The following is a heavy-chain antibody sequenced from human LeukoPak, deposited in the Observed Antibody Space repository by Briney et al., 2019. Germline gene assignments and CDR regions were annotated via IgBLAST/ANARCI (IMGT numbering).Heavy chain of an antibody. J-gene: IGHJ4*02. CDR2: IYRDGRT. Sequence: GGSLRLSCAASGFNVSSNYISWVRQAPGKGLEWVSVIYRDGRTYYADSVKGWFTISRDNSKNTLYLQMNSLRAEDTAVYYCAKSATYYYDSSGYYYFDYWGQGTLVTVSS. CDR3: AKSATYYYDSSGYYYFDY. V-gene: IGHV3-53*01. CDR1: GFNVSSNY. D-gene: IGHD3-22*01.